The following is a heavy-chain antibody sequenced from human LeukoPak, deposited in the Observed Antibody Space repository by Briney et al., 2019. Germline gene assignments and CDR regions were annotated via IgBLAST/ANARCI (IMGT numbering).Heavy chain of an antibody. CDR1: GFTFSSYS. Sequence: GGSLRLSCAASGFTFSSYSMNWVRQAPGKGLEWVSSISSSGSTIYYADSVKGRFTISRDNAKNSLYLQMNSLRAEDTAVYYCARDEGYCGGDCFFDYWGQGTLVTVSS. J-gene: IGHJ4*02. V-gene: IGHV3-21*01. CDR3: ARDEGYCGGDCFFDY. D-gene: IGHD2-21*01. CDR2: ISSSGSTI.